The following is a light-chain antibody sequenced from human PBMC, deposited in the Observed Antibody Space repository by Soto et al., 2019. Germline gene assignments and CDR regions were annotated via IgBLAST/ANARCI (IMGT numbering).Light chain of an antibody. CDR1: QSIVHW. V-gene: IGKV1-5*03. J-gene: IGKJ4*01. CDR3: QPAFAFPLT. CDR2: RAS. Sequence: ASVRISVATTSLARQSIVHWLAWYQQKPGKAPEILIYRASILQTGVPSRFSGSGSGTDFTLTISSMHPDDFVICYCQPAFAFPLTFRR.